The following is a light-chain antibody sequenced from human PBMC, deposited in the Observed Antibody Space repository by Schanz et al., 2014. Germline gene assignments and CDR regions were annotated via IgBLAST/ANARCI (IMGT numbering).Light chain of an antibody. V-gene: IGLV2-8*01. J-gene: IGLJ1*01. CDR3: NSHAGSDTYV. CDR2: EVN. CDR1: STDVGGFNY. Sequence: SALTQPPSASGSPGQSVTISCTGTSTDVGGFNYVSWYQHHPGKPPKLIIYEVNKRPPGVPDRFSGSKSGNTASLTVSGLQAEDEADYYCNSHAGSDTYVFGSGTKLTVL.